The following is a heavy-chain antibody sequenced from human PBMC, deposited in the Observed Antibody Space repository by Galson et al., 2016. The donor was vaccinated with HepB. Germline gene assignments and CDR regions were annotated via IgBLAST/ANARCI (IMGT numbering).Heavy chain of an antibody. V-gene: IGHV4-31*03. CDR1: GGAINSAYH. CDR3: ARGSNCSGGRCFWFDP. D-gene: IGHD2-15*01. CDR2: ISYTGTT. Sequence: TLSLTCSVSGGAINSAYHWSWIRQHPGKGLEWIGYISYTGTTNYKSSLKSRVIISVDTSKNQLSLMLSSVTAADTAVYYCARGSNCSGGRCFWFDPWGQGTLVTVTS. J-gene: IGHJ5*02.